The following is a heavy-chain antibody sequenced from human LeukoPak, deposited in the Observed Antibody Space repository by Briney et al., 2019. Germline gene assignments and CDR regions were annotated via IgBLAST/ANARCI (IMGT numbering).Heavy chain of an antibody. CDR2: MNPNSGNT. CDR1: GYTFTSYD. CDR3: ARVGSRSPNLVGYYYYYMDV. Sequence: ASVKVSCKASGYTFTSYDINWVREATGQGREWMGWMNPNSGNTGYAQKFQGRVTMTRNTARSTAYMELSSLRSEDTATYYCARVGSRSPNLVGYYYYYMDVWGKRTTVTVSS. J-gene: IGHJ6*03. D-gene: IGHD2-15*01. V-gene: IGHV1-8*01.